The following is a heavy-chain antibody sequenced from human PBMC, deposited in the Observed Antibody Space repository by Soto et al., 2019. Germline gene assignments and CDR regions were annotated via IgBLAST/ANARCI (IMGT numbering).Heavy chain of an antibody. CDR3: AREPGAGIDAFDI. J-gene: IGHJ3*02. CDR2: ISAYNGNT. CDR1: RYTIASYG. V-gene: IGHV1-18*01. Sequence: GASVKVSSKASRYTIASYGICCVQQAPGQGLEWMGWISAYNGNTNYAQKLQGRVTMTTDTSTSTAYMELRSLRSDDTAVYYCAREPGAGIDAFDIWGQGTMVTVSS.